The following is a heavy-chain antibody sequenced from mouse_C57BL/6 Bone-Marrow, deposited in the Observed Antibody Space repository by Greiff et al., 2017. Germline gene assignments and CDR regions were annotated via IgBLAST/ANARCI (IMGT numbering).Heavy chain of an antibody. CDR2: IYPRSGNT. CDR1: GYTFTSYG. V-gene: IGHV1-81*01. Sequence: QVQLQPSGAELARPGASVKLSCKASGYTFTSYGISWVKQRTGQGLEWIGEIYPRSGNTYYNEQFKGKATLTADKSSRTAYMDLRSLTSEDSAVYFCARSLITTVFDYWGQGTTLTVSS. CDR3: ARSLITTVFDY. D-gene: IGHD1-1*01. J-gene: IGHJ2*01.